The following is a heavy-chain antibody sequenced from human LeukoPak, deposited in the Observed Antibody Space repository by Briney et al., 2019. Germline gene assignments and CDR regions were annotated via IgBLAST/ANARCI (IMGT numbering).Heavy chain of an antibody. V-gene: IGHV3-23*01. Sequence: GGSLRLSCAASGFTFSSYAMSWVRQAPGKGLEWVSAISGSGGSTYYADSVKGRFTISRDNAKNTLYLQMNSLRVEDTAVYYCARDPRNMGLDPWGQGTLVTVSS. CDR1: GFTFSSYA. D-gene: IGHD1-14*01. CDR2: ISGSGGST. CDR3: ARDPRNMGLDP. J-gene: IGHJ5*02.